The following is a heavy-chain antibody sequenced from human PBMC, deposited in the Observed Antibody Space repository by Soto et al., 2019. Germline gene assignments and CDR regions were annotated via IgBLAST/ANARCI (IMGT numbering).Heavy chain of an antibody. CDR3: AHRRLLAAAGTKVYYFDY. J-gene: IGHJ4*02. CDR2: IYWNDDK. V-gene: IGHV2-5*01. CDR1: GFSLSTSGVG. D-gene: IGHD6-13*01. Sequence: QITLKESGPTLVKPTQTLTLTCTFSGFSLSTSGVGVGWIRQPPGKALECLALIYWNDDKRYSPSLKSRLTITKDNSKNQVVLTMTNMDPVDTATYYCAHRRLLAAAGTKVYYFDYWGQGTLVTVSS.